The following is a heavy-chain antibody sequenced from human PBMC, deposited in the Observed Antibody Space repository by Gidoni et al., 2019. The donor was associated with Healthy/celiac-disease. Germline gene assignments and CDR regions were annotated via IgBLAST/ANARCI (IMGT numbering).Heavy chain of an antibody. CDR3: ARALRFLEWLSPYYYGMDV. J-gene: IGHJ6*02. Sequence: QVQLQQWGAGLFKPSETLSLTCAVYGGSFSGSYWSWSRPHPGKELEWLGEINHSGSTNYNPSLKSRVTISVDTSKNQFSLKLSSVTAADTAVYYCARALRFLEWLSPYYYGMDVWGQGTTVTVSS. CDR1: GGSFSGSY. CDR2: INHSGST. D-gene: IGHD3-3*01. V-gene: IGHV4-34*01.